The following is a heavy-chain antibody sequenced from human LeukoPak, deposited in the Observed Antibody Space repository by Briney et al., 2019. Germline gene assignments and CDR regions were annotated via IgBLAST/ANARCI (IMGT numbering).Heavy chain of an antibody. CDR3: ARGRNWGDLARAINYYYYYMDV. D-gene: IGHD3-16*01. Sequence: GASVKVSCKASGYTFTSYDINWVRQATGQGLEWMGWMNPNSGNTGYAQKFQGRVTITRNSSISTDYMELSSLRSEDTAVYYCARGRNWGDLARAINYYYYYMDVWGKGTTVTVSS. CDR1: GYTFTSYD. V-gene: IGHV1-8*03. J-gene: IGHJ6*03. CDR2: MNPNSGNT.